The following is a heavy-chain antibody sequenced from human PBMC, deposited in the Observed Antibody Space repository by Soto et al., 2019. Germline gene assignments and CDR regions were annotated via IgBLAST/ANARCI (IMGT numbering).Heavy chain of an antibody. Sequence: GGSLRLSCAASGFTFSPYWMHWVRQAPGKGLVWVSRINPDGSSTYYADSVQGRFTISRDNAKNSLYLQMSSLTVEDTAVYYCARDGGWGFMSYWGPGSRVTVSS. CDR3: ARDGGWGFMSY. CDR2: INPDGSST. V-gene: IGHV3-74*01. D-gene: IGHD7-27*01. J-gene: IGHJ4*02. CDR1: GFTFSPYW.